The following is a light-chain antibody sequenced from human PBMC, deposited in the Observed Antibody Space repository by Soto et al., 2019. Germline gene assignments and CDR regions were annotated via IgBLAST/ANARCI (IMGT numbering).Light chain of an antibody. CDR2: EVS. CDR3: CSYAGSNNLV. Sequence: QSVLTQPPSASGSPGQSVTISCTGTSSDVGGYNFVSWYQQHPGKAPKLLIYEVSKRPFGVPDRFSGSKSGNTASLTVSGLQAEDEADYYCCSYAGSNNLVFGGGTKVTVL. J-gene: IGLJ3*02. CDR1: SSDVGGYNF. V-gene: IGLV2-8*01.